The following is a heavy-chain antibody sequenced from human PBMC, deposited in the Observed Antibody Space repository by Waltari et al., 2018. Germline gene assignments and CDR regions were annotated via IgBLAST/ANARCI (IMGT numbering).Heavy chain of an antibody. D-gene: IGHD6-6*01. J-gene: IGHJ5*02. V-gene: IGHV4-4*02. CDR1: GGSISSSNW. Sequence: QVQLQESGPGLVTPSGTLSLTCAVSGGSISSSNWWRWVRQPPGKGLEWIGKINHSGSTNYNPSLKSLVTISVDKSKNQFSMKLSSVTAADTAVYYCARGGSSARREGFDPWGQGTLVTVSS. CDR3: ARGGSSARREGFDP. CDR2: INHSGST.